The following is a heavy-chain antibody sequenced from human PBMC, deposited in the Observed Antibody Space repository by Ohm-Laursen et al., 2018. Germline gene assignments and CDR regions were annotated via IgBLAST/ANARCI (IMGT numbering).Heavy chain of an antibody. CDR3: ARVGKRYYYYGMDV. CDR1: GFTFSNAW. V-gene: IGHV3-11*04. CDR2: ISSSGSTI. Sequence: SLRLSCAASGFTFSNAWMSWVRQAPGKGLEWVSYISSSGSTIYYADSVKGRFTISRDNAKNSLYLQMNSLRAEDTAVYYCARVGKRYYYYGMDVWGQGTTVTVSS. J-gene: IGHJ6*02.